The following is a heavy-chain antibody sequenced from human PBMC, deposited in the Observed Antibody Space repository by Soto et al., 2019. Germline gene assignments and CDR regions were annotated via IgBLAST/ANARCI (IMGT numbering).Heavy chain of an antibody. Sequence: GGSLRLSCAASGFTFSSYSMNWVRQAPGKGLEWVSSISSSSSYIYYADSVKGRFTISRDNAKNSLYVQMNSLRAEDTAVYYCARDSPPNSGWYYFDYWGQGTLVTVSS. V-gene: IGHV3-21*01. J-gene: IGHJ4*02. CDR2: ISSSSSYI. CDR3: ARDSPPNSGWYYFDY. CDR1: GFTFSSYS. D-gene: IGHD6-19*01.